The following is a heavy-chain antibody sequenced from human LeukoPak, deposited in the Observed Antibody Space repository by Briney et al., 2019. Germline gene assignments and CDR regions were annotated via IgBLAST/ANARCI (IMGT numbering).Heavy chain of an antibody. CDR1: GGSVSSGSDY. Sequence: SETLSLTCTVSGGSVSSGSDYWSWIRQPPGKGLEWIGHISYSGSTNYNPSLKSRVTISVDTSKNHFSLELSSVTAADTAVYYCASGQYYDLWSGYYVDWGQGTLVTVSA. J-gene: IGHJ4*02. CDR2: ISYSGST. V-gene: IGHV4-61*03. D-gene: IGHD3-3*01. CDR3: ASGQYYDLWSGYYVD.